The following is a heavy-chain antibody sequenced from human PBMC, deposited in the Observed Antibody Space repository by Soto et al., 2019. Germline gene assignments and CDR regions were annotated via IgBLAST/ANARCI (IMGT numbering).Heavy chain of an antibody. CDR1: GFTFSSYA. Sequence: GGSLRLSCSASGFTFSSYAMHWVRQAPGKGLEYVSSISSNGGSTYLADSVKGRFTISRDNSKNTLYLQMSSLRDEDTAVYYCVKDPYSYGPNSPVDYWGQGTLVTVSS. CDR3: VKDPYSYGPNSPVDY. V-gene: IGHV3-64D*06. D-gene: IGHD5-18*01. J-gene: IGHJ4*02. CDR2: ISSNGGST.